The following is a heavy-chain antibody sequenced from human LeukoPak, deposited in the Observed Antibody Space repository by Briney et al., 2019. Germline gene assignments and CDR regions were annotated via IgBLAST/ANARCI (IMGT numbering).Heavy chain of an antibody. CDR2: IIPIFGTA. Sequence: ASVKVSCKASGGTFSSYAISWVQQAPGQGLEWMGGIIPIFGTANYAQKFQGRVTITTDESTSTAYMELSSLRSEDTAVYYCARVYYGSGTNVYYFDYWGQGTLVTVSS. CDR3: ARVYYGSGTNVYYFDY. CDR1: GGTFSSYA. J-gene: IGHJ4*02. D-gene: IGHD3-10*01. V-gene: IGHV1-69*05.